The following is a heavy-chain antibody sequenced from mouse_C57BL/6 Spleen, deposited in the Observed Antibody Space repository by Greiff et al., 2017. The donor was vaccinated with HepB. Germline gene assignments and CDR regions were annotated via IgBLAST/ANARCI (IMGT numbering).Heavy chain of an antibody. J-gene: IGHJ4*01. CDR1: GYTFTSYW. D-gene: IGHD1-1*01. V-gene: IGHV1-59*01. CDR3: ASPPLYYGSSYEAMDY. CDR2: IDTSDSYT. Sequence: QVQLQQPGAELVRPGTSVKLSCKASGYTFTSYWMHWVKQRPGQGLEWIGVIDTSDSYTNYNQKFKGTATLTVDTSASTAYMQLSSLTSEDSAVYYCASPPLYYGSSYEAMDYWGQGTSVTVSS.